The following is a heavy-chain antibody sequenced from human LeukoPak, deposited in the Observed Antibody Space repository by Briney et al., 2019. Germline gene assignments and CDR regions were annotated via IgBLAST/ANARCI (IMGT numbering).Heavy chain of an antibody. J-gene: IGHJ4*02. CDR2: IYYSGST. D-gene: IGHD3-22*01. Sequence: PSETLSLTCTVSGGSISSYYWSWIRQPPGKGLEWIGYIYYSGSTNYNPSLKSRVTISVDTSKNQFSLKLSSVTAADTAVYYCARRGYYYDSSGGSYYFDYWGQGTLVTVSS. CDR3: ARRGYYYDSSGGSYYFDY. V-gene: IGHV4-59*08. CDR1: GGSISSYY.